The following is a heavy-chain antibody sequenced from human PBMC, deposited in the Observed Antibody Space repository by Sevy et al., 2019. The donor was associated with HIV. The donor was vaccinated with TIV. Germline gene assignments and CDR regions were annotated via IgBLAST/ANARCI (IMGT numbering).Heavy chain of an antibody. V-gene: IGHV3-74*01. CDR3: ARGGLRFLEWSYYYYYGMDV. D-gene: IGHD3-3*01. Sequence: GGSLRLSCAASGFTFSSYWMHWVRQAPGKGLVWVSRINSDGSSTSYADSVKGRFNISRDNAKNTLYRQMNSLGAEDTAVYYCARGGLRFLEWSYYYYYGMDVWGQGTTVTVSS. J-gene: IGHJ6*02. CDR2: INSDGSST. CDR1: GFTFSSYW.